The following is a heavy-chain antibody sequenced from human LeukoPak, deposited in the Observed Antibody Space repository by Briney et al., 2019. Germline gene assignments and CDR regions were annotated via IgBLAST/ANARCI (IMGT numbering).Heavy chain of an antibody. D-gene: IGHD3-22*01. CDR3: ARERSGYLYYFDY. V-gene: IGHV4-59*01. CDR1: GGGDSITDYY. J-gene: IGHJ4*02. CDR2: VYHRGST. Sequence: SETLSLTCTMSGGGDSITDYYWSWIRQPPGKGLEWLGYVYHRGSTDYSPSLKSRLIISLDTSKSQFSLRLSSVTAADTAVYYCARERSGYLYYFDYWGQGTLVTVSS.